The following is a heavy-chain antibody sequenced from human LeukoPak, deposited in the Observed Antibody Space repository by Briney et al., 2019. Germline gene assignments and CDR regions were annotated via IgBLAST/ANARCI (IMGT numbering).Heavy chain of an antibody. CDR1: GYTFTSYG. CDR3: ARATYYDFWSGPRWFDY. D-gene: IGHD3-3*01. J-gene: IGHJ4*02. Sequence: GASVKVSCKASGYTFTSYGISWVRQAPGQGLEWMGWISAYNGNTNYAQKLQGRVTMTTDTPTSTAYMELRSLRSDDTAVYYCARATYYDFWSGPRWFDYWGQGTLVTVSS. V-gene: IGHV1-18*01. CDR2: ISAYNGNT.